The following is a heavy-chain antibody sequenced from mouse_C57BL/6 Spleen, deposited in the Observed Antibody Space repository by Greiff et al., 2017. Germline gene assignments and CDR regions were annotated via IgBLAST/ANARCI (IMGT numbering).Heavy chain of an antibody. CDR2: IHPNSGST. V-gene: IGHV1-64*01. CDR3: ARAHYGGGGLDY. J-gene: IGHJ2*01. Sequence: VQLQQPGAELVKPGASVKLSCKASGYTFTSYWMHWVKQRPGQGLEWIGMIHPNSGSTNYNEKFKSKATLTVDKSSSTAYMQLSSLTSEDSAVYYCARAHYGGGGLDYWGQGTTLTVSS. D-gene: IGHD1-1*02. CDR1: GYTFTSYW.